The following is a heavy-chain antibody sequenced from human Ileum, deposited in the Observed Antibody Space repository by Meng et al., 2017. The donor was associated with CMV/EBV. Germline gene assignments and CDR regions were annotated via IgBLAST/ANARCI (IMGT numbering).Heavy chain of an antibody. V-gene: IGHV4-34*01. Sequence: GYYWSWIRQPPGKGLEWIGEINHSGSTNYNPSLKSRVTISVDTSKNQFSLKLSSVTAADTAVYYCARGFTYYYGSGSYYRSQRFDPWGQGTLVTVSS. J-gene: IGHJ5*02. CDR3: ARGFTYYYGSGSYYRSQRFDP. CDR2: INHSGST. CDR1: GYY. D-gene: IGHD3-10*01.